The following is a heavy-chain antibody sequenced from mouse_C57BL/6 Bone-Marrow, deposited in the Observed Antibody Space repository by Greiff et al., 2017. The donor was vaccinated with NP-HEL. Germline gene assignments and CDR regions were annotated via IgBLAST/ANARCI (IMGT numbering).Heavy chain of an antibody. CDR2: ICPGSGSI. CDR3: ARHEDGYSWFAY. CDR1: GYTFTEYT. Sequence: QVQLQQSGAELVKPGASVKLSCKASGYTFTEYTIHWVKQRPGQGLAWIGWICPGSGSIKYNEKFKDKATLTADKSSSTVYMELSRLTSEDSAVYFCARHEDGYSWFAYWGQGTLVTVSA. V-gene: IGHV1-62-2*01. D-gene: IGHD2-3*01. J-gene: IGHJ3*01.